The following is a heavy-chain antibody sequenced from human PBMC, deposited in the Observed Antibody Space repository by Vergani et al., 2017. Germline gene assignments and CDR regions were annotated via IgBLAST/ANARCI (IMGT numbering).Heavy chain of an antibody. CDR1: GFSFTSYA. D-gene: IGHD6-13*01. J-gene: IGHJ6*02. Sequence: VRLVESGGGVVQPGRSLRLSCAASGFSFTSYAMSWVRQAPGKGLEWVSAISGSGGSTYYADSVKGRFTISRDNSKNTLYLQMNSLRAEDTAVYYCAKDMEPAAGTVPMDVWGQGTTVTVSS. CDR2: ISGSGGST. V-gene: IGHV3-23*04. CDR3: AKDMEPAAGTVPMDV.